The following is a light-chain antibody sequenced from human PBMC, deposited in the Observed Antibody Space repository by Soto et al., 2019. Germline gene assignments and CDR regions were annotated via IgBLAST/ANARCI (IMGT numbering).Light chain of an antibody. J-gene: IGLJ2*01. CDR3: AAWDDSLNGVV. V-gene: IGLV1-44*01. CDR2: YNN. Sequence: QSVLTQPPSTSGTPGQRVTISCSGASSNIGSNTVNWCQHLPGTAPKLLIYYNNQRPSGVPDRFSGSRSGTSASLAITGLQSGDDAYYYCAAWDDSLNGVVFGGGTKLTVL. CDR1: SSNIGSNT.